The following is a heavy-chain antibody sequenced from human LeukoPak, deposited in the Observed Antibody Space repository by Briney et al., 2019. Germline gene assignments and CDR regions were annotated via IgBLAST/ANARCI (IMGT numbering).Heavy chain of an antibody. D-gene: IGHD2-15*01. V-gene: IGHV3-33*01. J-gene: IGHJ5*02. CDR1: GFTFRNYG. Sequence: GGSLRLSCAASGFTFRNYGMHWVRQAPGKGLEWVAVIWYDGSNKYYVDSVKGRFTISRDNSKNTLYLQMNSLRAEDTAVYYCARDSPSIVVVVAARNWFDPWGQGTLVTVSS. CDR2: IWYDGSNK. CDR3: ARDSPSIVVVVAARNWFDP.